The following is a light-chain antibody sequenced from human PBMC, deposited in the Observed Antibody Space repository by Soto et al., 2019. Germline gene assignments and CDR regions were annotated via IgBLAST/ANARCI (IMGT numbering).Light chain of an antibody. J-gene: IGLJ2*01. Sequence: QSALTQPASVSGSPGQSITISCTGTSSDVGSYNLVSWYQQHPGKAPKLMIYEGSKRPSGVSNRFSGSKSGNTASLTISGLQDEDEADYYCCSYAGSSTSVFGGGTKVTVL. V-gene: IGLV2-23*01. CDR1: SSDVGSYNL. CDR2: EGS. CDR3: CSYAGSSTSV.